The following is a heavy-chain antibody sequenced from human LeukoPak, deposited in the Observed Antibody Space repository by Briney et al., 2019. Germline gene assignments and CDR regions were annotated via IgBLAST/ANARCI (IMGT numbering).Heavy chain of an antibody. D-gene: IGHD3-22*01. V-gene: IGHV4-31*02. Sequence: LRLSCAASGFTFSSYAMSWVRQAPGKGLEWIGYIYYSGSTYYNPSLKSRVTISVDTSKNQFSLKLSSVTAADTAVYYCARAIVVIHKPGVVDYWGQGTLVTVSS. CDR1: GFTFSSYA. CDR2: IYYSGST. J-gene: IGHJ4*02. CDR3: ARAIVVIHKPGVVDY.